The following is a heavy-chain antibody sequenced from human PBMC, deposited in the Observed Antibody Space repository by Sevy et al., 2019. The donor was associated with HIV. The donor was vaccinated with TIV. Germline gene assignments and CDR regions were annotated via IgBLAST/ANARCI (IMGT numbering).Heavy chain of an antibody. J-gene: IGHJ3*02. V-gene: IGHV3-48*02. D-gene: IGHD3-10*01. CDR2: ISSSSSTI. Sequence: GGCLRLSCAASGFTFSSYSMNWVRQAPGKGLEWVSYISSSSSTIYYADSVKGRFTISRDNAKNSLYLQMNSLRDEDTAVYYCARNHYYGSGSYYDAFDIWGQGTMVTVSS. CDR3: ARNHYYGSGSYYDAFDI. CDR1: GFTFSSYS.